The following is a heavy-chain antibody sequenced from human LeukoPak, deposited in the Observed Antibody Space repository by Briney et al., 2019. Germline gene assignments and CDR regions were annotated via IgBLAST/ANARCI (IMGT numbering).Heavy chain of an antibody. CDR1: GGPISSSSYY. Sequence: SETLSLTCTVSGGPISSSSYYWGWIRQPPGKGLEWIGSIYYSGSTYYNPSLKSRVTISVDTSKNQFSLKLSSVTAADTAVYYCARRGKLEPLNWFDPWGQGTLVTVSS. V-gene: IGHV4-39*01. J-gene: IGHJ5*02. D-gene: IGHD1-1*01. CDR2: IYYSGST. CDR3: ARRGKLEPLNWFDP.